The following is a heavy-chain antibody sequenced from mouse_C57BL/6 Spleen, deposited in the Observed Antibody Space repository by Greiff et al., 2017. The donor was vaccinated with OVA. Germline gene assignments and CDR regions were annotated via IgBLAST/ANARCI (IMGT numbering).Heavy chain of an antibody. Sequence: QVQLQQPGTELVKPGASVKLSCEASGYTFTSYWMHWVQQRPGHGLEWIGNINTSNGGTTSNEKFKGKATLTVDKATSTDYMQSSSLTSEDSAVYYCARESNWDAWFAGWGKGTLVTVSA. D-gene: IGHD4-1*02. CDR1: GYTFTSYW. CDR3: ARESNWDAWFAG. J-gene: IGHJ3*01. V-gene: IGHV1-53*01. CDR2: INTSNGGT.